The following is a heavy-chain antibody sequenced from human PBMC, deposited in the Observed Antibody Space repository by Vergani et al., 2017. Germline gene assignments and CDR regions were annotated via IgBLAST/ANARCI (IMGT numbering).Heavy chain of an antibody. J-gene: IGHJ6*03. D-gene: IGHD4-17*01. CDR1: GFTFSSYS. CDR2: ISSSSSYI. Sequence: EVQLVESGGGLVKPGGSLRLSCAASGFTFSSYSMNWVRQAPGKGLEWVSSISSSSSYIYYADSVKGRFTISRDNAKNSLYLQMNSLRAEDTAVYYCARDTRDTTVTIYYYYYMDVWGKGTTVTVSS. CDR3: ARDTRDTTVTIYYYYYMDV. V-gene: IGHV3-21*01.